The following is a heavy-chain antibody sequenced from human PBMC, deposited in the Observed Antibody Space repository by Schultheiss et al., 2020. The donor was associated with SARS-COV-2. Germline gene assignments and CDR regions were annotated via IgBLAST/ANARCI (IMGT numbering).Heavy chain of an antibody. D-gene: IGHD3-10*01. CDR2: ISSSSSYI. CDR1: GFTFSSYG. V-gene: IGHV3-21*01. CDR3: ARDLSGKDDY. Sequence: GESLKISCAASGFTFSSYGMHWVRQAPGKGLEWVSSISSSSSYIYYADSVKGRFTISRDNAKKTLYLQMNSLRADDTAVYFCARDLSGKDDYWGQGTLVTVSS. J-gene: IGHJ4*02.